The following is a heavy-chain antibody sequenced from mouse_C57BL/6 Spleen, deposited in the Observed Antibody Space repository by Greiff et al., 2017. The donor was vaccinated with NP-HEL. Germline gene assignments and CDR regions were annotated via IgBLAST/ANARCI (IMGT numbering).Heavy chain of an antibody. Sequence: EVKLMESGPELVKPGASVKISCKASGYTFTDYYMNWVKQSHGKSLEWIGDINPNNGGTSYNQKFKGKATLTVDKSSSTAYMQLRSLTSEDSAVYYCARTGLWGQGTTLTVSS. J-gene: IGHJ2*01. CDR1: GYTFTDYY. CDR2: INPNNGGT. CDR3: ARTGL. V-gene: IGHV1-26*01. D-gene: IGHD4-1*01.